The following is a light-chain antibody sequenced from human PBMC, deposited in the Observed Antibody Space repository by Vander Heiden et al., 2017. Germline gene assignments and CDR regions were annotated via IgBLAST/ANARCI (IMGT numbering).Light chain of an antibody. CDR3: SSYTTSSTRL. Sequence: QSALTQPAPVSGSPGPSITISCTGTSSDVGAYNYVSWYQQHPGKAPKLMIYDVTNRPSGVSNRFSGSKSGNTASLTISGLQAEDEADYYCSSYTTSSTRLFGGGTKLTVL. CDR1: SSDVGAYNY. CDR2: DVT. J-gene: IGLJ2*01. V-gene: IGLV2-14*01.